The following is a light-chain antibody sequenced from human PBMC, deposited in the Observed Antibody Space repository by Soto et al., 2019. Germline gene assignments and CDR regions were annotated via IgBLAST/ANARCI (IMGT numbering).Light chain of an antibody. CDR3: QHHR. Sequence: EIVLTQSPGTLSLSPGERATLSCRASQSVSSSYLAWYQQKPGQAPRLLIYGASSRATGIPDRFSGSGSGTDFTLTISRLEPEDFAVYYCQHHRFGQGTKVDIK. CDR1: QSVSSSY. V-gene: IGKV3-20*01. J-gene: IGKJ1*01. CDR2: GAS.